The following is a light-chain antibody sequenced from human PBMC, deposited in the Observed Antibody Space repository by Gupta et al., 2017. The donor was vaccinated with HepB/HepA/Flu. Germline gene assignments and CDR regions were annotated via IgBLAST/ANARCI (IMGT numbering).Light chain of an antibody. Sequence: DIQLTQSPSFLSASVGDRVTITCRASQGISSYLAWYQQKPGKAPKLLIYAASTLQSGVKSRFSGSGDGTEFXLTISSXQPEDSATYYCKPRNSDPPMYTFGXATKLQIK. CDR3: KPRNSDPPMYT. J-gene: IGKJ2*01. CDR1: QGISSY. V-gene: IGKV1-9*01. CDR2: AAS.